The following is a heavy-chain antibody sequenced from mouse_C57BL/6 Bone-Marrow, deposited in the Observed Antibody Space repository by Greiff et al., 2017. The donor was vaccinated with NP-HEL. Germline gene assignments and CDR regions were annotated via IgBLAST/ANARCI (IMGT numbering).Heavy chain of an antibody. J-gene: IGHJ3*01. Sequence: EVKLVESGGDLVKPGGSLKLSCAASGFTFSSYGMSWVRQTPDKRLEWVATISSGGSYTYYPDSVKGRFTISRDNAKNTLYLQMSSLKSEDTAMYYCARPGITTVVASAWFAYWGQGTLVTVSA. V-gene: IGHV5-6*01. CDR1: GFTFSSYG. D-gene: IGHD1-1*01. CDR3: ARPGITTVVASAWFAY. CDR2: ISSGGSYT.